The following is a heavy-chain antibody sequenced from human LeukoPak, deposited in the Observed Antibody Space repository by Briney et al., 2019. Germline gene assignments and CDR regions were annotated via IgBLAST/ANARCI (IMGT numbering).Heavy chain of an antibody. CDR2: IYHSGST. V-gene: IGHV4-4*02. CDR1: GGSISSSNW. CDR3: ARGLDNWNVNIFDN. D-gene: IGHD1-20*01. J-gene: IGHJ4*02. Sequence: SGTLSLTCAVSGGSISSSNWWSWVRQPPGKGLEWIGEIYHSGSTNYNPSLKSRVTISVDTSKNQFSLKLSSVTAADTAVYYCARGLDNWNVNIFDNWGLGTLVTVSS.